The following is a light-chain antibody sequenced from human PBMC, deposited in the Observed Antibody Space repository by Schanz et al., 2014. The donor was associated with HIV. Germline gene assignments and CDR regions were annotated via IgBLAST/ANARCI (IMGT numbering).Light chain of an antibody. CDR1: QSVSSY. Sequence: EIVLTQSPATLSLSPGERATLSCRASQSVSSYLAWYQQKHGQAPRLLIYGASNRASGIPDRFSGSGSGTDFTLTISSLQPEDFATYYCQQSYSTPGTFGGGTKVEIK. J-gene: IGKJ4*01. V-gene: IGKV3-11*01. CDR3: QQSYSTPGT. CDR2: GAS.